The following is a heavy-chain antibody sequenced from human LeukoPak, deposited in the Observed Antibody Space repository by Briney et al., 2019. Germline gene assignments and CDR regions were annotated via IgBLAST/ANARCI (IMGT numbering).Heavy chain of an antibody. CDR2: TNPSSGST. CDR3: VRELAGGSFDY. V-gene: IGHV1-46*01. Sequence: ASPKVSCKASGYTFTSYLIHWGRQAPGQGLEWMGLTNPSSGSTIAQKFRGRVTMTKNTSTNTVYMDLSSLGSEDTAVYYCVRELAGGSFDYWGQGSLVTVSS. J-gene: IGHJ4*02. D-gene: IGHD3-10*01. CDR1: GYTFTSYL.